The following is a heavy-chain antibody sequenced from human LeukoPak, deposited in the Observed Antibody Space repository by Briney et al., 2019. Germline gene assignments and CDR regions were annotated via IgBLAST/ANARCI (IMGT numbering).Heavy chain of an antibody. CDR3: AKGGGLRIYSSGHDY. V-gene: IGHV3-23*01. Sequence: GGSLRLSCAASGFTFSSYAMSWVRQAPGKGLEWVSAISGSGGSTYYADSVKGRFTISRDNSKNTLYLQMNSLRAEDTAVYYCAKGGGLRIYSSGHDYWGQGTLVTVSS. CDR2: ISGSGGST. CDR1: GFTFSSYA. D-gene: IGHD6-19*01. J-gene: IGHJ4*02.